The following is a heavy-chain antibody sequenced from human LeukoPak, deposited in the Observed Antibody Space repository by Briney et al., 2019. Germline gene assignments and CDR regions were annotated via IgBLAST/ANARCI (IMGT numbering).Heavy chain of an antibody. J-gene: IGHJ4*01. V-gene: IGHV1-2*02. CDR1: GYTVTDYY. D-gene: IGHD3-16*01. Sequence: ASVKVSCKASGYTVTDYYLHWVRQAPGQGLKWMGWINPNSGATHYAQSFQARVTMTRDTSIASSYMELTGLESDDTAVYYCARGRRILGGPENAGDFFDFWGQGSLVTVSS. CDR2: INPNSGAT. CDR3: ARGRRILGGPENAGDFFDF.